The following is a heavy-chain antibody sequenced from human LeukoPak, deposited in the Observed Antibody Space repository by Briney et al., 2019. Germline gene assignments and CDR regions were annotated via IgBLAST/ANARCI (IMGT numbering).Heavy chain of an antibody. J-gene: IGHJ4*02. D-gene: IGHD6-19*01. Sequence: GESLKISCKASGYTFSNHWIGWVRQMPGKGLEWMGMIHPGDSDSRYTPSFQGQVTISADRSLSTAYLHYNSLKASDTAVYYCGRLRYTSGWSFSGYWGQGTLVTVSS. CDR2: IHPGDSDS. CDR3: GRLRYTSGWSFSGY. V-gene: IGHV5-51*01. CDR1: GYTFSNHW.